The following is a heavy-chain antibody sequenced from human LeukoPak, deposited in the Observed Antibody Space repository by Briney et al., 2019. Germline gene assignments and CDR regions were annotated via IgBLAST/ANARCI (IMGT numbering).Heavy chain of an antibody. Sequence: SETLSLTCTVSGGSISSYYWSWIRQPPGKGLEWIGYIFYSGSTNYNPSLKSRVTISVDTPKSQFSLRLSSVTAADTAVYYCARDSGFGDPFDFWGQGTLVTVSS. CDR2: IFYSGST. D-gene: IGHD3-16*01. J-gene: IGHJ4*02. CDR3: ARDSGFGDPFDF. CDR1: GGSISSYY. V-gene: IGHV4-59*01.